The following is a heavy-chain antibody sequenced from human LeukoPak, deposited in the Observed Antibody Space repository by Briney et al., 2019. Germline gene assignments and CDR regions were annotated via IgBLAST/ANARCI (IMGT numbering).Heavy chain of an antibody. J-gene: IGHJ6*02. CDR1: GYTFTSYD. V-gene: IGHV1-8*01. CDR3: ARAPHYYGSGSYYSSSYYYYGMDV. D-gene: IGHD3-10*01. CDR2: MSPNSGNT. Sequence: ASVKVSCKASGYTFTSYDINWVRQATGQGLEWMGWMSPNSGNTGYAQKFQGRVTMTRNTSISTAYMELSSLRSEDTAVYYCARAPHYYGSGSYYSSSYYYYGMDVWGQGTTVTVSS.